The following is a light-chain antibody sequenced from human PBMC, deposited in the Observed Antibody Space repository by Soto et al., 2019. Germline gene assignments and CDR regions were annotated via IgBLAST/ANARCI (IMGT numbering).Light chain of an antibody. CDR3: SSYTSRNTYV. CDR2: DVS. CDR1: SSDVGGYTF. Sequence: QSALTQPASVSASPGQSIAISRTGTSSDVGGYTFVSWYQQHPGKAPKLMIYDVSNRPSGISNRFSGSKSGNTASLTISGLQAEDEADYYCSSYTSRNTYVFGTGTKLTVL. J-gene: IGLJ1*01. V-gene: IGLV2-14*01.